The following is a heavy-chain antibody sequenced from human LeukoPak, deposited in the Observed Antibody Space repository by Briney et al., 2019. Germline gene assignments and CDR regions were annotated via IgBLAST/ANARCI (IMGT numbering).Heavy chain of an antibody. D-gene: IGHD3-10*01. V-gene: IGHV4-38-2*01. CDR3: AKSITMVRGAPRAFDI. J-gene: IGHJ3*02. CDR1: TYSISSDYH. Sequence: PSETLSLTCAVSTYSISSDYHWAWIRQSPGKGLEWIGSIYRSGRAYYNPSLKSRVTISVDTSKNQISLKLSSVTAADTAVYYCAKSITMVRGAPRAFDIWGQGTMVTVSS. CDR2: IYRSGRA.